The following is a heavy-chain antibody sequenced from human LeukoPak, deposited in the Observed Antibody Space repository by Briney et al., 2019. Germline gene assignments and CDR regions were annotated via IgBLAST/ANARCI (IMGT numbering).Heavy chain of an antibody. D-gene: IGHD4-23*01. CDR1: GVSFSSYY. Sequence: SETLSLTYTVSGVSFSSYYWSWIRQPAGKGLEWIGRIYTSGSTNYNPSLKSRVTMSVDTSKNQFSLKLSSVTAADTAVYYCAREEYGGNSEFDYWGQGTLVTVSS. V-gene: IGHV4-4*07. CDR2: IYTSGST. CDR3: AREEYGGNSEFDY. J-gene: IGHJ4*02.